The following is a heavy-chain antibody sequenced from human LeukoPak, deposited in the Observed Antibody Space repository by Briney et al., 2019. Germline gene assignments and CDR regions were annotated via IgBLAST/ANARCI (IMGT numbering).Heavy chain of an antibody. V-gene: IGHV4-4*02. Sequence: PSGTLSLTCAVSGGSISSSNWWSWVRQPPGKELEWIGEIYHSGSTNYNPSLKSRVTISVDKTKNQFSPKLSSVTAADTAVYYCARVHTPTYYYDSSGYFYFDYWGQGTLVTVSS. CDR3: ARVHTPTYYYDSSGYFYFDY. J-gene: IGHJ4*02. D-gene: IGHD3-22*01. CDR2: IYHSGST. CDR1: GGSISSSNW.